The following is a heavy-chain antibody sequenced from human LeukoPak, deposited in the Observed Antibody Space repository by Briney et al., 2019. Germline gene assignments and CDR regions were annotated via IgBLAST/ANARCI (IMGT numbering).Heavy chain of an antibody. CDR2: IKQDGSEK. V-gene: IGHV3-7*01. J-gene: IGHJ4*02. CDR1: GFTFSSTW. CDR3: ARNRYFDY. D-gene: IGHD2/OR15-2a*01. Sequence: GSLRLSCAASGFTFSSTWMSWVRQASGKGLEWVANIKQDGSEKHYVDSVKGRFTISRDNAKNLLYLQMNSLRAEDTAVYYCARNRYFDYWGQGTLVTVSS.